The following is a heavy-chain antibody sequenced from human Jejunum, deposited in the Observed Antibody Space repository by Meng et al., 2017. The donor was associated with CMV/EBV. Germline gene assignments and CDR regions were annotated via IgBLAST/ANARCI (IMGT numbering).Heavy chain of an antibody. D-gene: IGHD3-10*01. CDR3: ARDYGAGTTGDFDY. CDR1: MFNDNT. CDR2: ISSNSNSKYI. J-gene: IGHJ4*02. Sequence: MFNDNTMNWVRQAPGKGLEWISSISSNSNSKYIYYADSVKGRFTVSRDNTKNSLYLQMDALRVEDTAMYYCARDYGAGTTGDFDYWGQGTLVTVSS. V-gene: IGHV3-21*01.